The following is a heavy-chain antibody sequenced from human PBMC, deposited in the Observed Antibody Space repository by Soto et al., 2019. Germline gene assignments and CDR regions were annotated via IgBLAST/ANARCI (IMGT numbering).Heavy chain of an antibody. J-gene: IGHJ1*01. CDR1: GYTFTSYL. V-gene: IGHV1-18*01. Sequence: QVQLVQSGAEVKKPGASVKVSCKTSGYTFTSYLISWVRQAPGQGLEWMGWISAYNTNTNYAQKFQGRVTMTTDTLTSTAYMELWSLRADDTAVYFCVKDTRPAGCWGQGSMFTVSS. CDR2: ISAYNTNT. CDR3: VKDTRPAGC. D-gene: IGHD6-19*01.